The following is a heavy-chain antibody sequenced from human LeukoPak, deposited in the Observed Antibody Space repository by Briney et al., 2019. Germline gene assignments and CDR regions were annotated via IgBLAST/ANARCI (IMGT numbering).Heavy chain of an antibody. D-gene: IGHD6-19*01. CDR3: AREESSGWYVDY. V-gene: IGHV4-4*07. CDR1: GGSISSYY. J-gene: IGHJ4*02. CDR2: IYTSGST. Sequence: TSETLSLTCAVSGGSISSYYWSWIRQPAGKGLEWIGRIYTSGSTNYNPSLKSRVTMSVDTSKNQFSLKLSSVTAADTAVYYCAREESSGWYVDYWGQGTLVTVSS.